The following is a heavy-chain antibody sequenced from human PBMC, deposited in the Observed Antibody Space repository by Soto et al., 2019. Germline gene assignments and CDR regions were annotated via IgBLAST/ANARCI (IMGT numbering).Heavy chain of an antibody. D-gene: IGHD3-22*01. CDR3: AKDGVYYDSSGYYFSDY. CDR2: ISGSGGST. Sequence: EVQLLESGGGLVQPGGSLRLSCAASGFTFSSYAMSWVRQAPGKGPEWVSAISGSGGSTYYADSVKGRFTISRDNSKNTLYLQMNSLRAEDTAVYYCAKDGVYYDSSGYYFSDYWGQGTLVTVSS. V-gene: IGHV3-23*01. CDR1: GFTFSSYA. J-gene: IGHJ4*02.